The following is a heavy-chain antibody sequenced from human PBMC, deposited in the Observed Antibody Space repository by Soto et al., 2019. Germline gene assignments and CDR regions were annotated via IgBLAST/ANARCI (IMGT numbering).Heavy chain of an antibody. CDR2: IYYSGST. Sequence: QLLESGPGLVKPSETLSLTCTVSGGSISSSSYYWGWIRQPPGKGLEWIGSIYYSGSTYYNPSLRSRVTISVDASKNQFSLKLRSVSAADTAVYFCARRRNGGLAFDIWGQGTMVTVSS. D-gene: IGHD1-1*01. V-gene: IGHV4-39*01. CDR1: GGSISSSSYY. J-gene: IGHJ3*02. CDR3: ARRRNGGLAFDI.